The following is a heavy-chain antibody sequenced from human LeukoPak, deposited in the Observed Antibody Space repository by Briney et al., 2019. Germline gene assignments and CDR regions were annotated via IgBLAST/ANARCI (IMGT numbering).Heavy chain of an antibody. Sequence: PSETLSLTCTISGYSISSGSYWGWIRQPPGKGLEWIGSVSQSGNTYYNPSLKSRVTISVDKSKNQFFLTLTSVTAADTAVYYCAREKRTGDWYFGYWGQGALVTVSS. V-gene: IGHV4-38-2*02. J-gene: IGHJ4*02. CDR3: AREKRTGDWYFGY. CDR1: GYSISSGSY. CDR2: VSQSGNT. D-gene: IGHD2-21*01.